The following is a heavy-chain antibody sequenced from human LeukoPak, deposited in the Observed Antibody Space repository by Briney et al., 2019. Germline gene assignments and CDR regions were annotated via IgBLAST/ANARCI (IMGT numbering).Heavy chain of an antibody. CDR1: GFTFGDYA. CDR2: IRSKAYGGTT. D-gene: IGHD6-19*01. J-gene: IGHJ4*02. Sequence: PGGSLRLSCTASGFTFGDYAMSWVRQAPGKGLEWVGFIRSKAYGGTTEYASSVKGRFTISRDDSKSIAYLQMNSLKTEDTAVYYCTLSIAVAGGGYYFDYWGQGTLVTVSS. V-gene: IGHV3-49*04. CDR3: TLSIAVAGGGYYFDY.